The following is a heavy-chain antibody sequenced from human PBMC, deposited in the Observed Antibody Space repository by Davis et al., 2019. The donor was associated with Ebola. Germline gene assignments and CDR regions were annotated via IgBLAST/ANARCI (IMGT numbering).Heavy chain of an antibody. Sequence: PGGSLRLSCAASGFTFANYEMNWVRQAPGKGLEWLSFISSSGITKYYTDSLQGRFTVSRANSRNSLYLDLNDLRADDTAVYYCARDNGDYLNYNYYGFDVWGQGTTVTV. CDR1: GFTFANYE. J-gene: IGHJ6*02. D-gene: IGHD4-17*01. CDR2: ISSSGITK. CDR3: ARDNGDYLNYNYYGFDV. V-gene: IGHV3-48*03.